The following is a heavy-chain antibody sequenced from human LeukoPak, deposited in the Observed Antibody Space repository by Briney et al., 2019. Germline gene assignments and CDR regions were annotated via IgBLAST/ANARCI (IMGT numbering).Heavy chain of an antibody. J-gene: IGHJ4*02. CDR2: IYSSGTT. CDR1: GGSISGYY. D-gene: IGHD4-17*01. V-gene: IGHV4-59*01. CDR3: ARSFYGDYRTFDY. Sequence: SETLSLTCTVSGGSISGYYWSWIRQPPGKGLEWIGYIYSSGTTNYNPSLKSQITISLDTSKNQFSLKLSSVTAADTAVYYCARSFYGDYRTFDYWGQGTLVTVSS.